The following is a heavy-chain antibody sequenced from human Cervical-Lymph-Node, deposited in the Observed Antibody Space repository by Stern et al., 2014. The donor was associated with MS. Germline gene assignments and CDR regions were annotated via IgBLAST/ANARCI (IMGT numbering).Heavy chain of an antibody. Sequence: EDQLVESGGGLVKPGGSLRLSCAASGFTFSSYTMNWVRQAPGKGLEWVSSISSSSSYIYYVDSVKGRFTISRDNAKSSLYLQMNSLRAEDTAVYYCAREGIVDTAMGPWGQGTLVTVSS. V-gene: IGHV3-21*06. D-gene: IGHD5-18*01. J-gene: IGHJ5*02. CDR1: GFTFSSYT. CDR3: AREGIVDTAMGP. CDR2: ISSSSSYI.